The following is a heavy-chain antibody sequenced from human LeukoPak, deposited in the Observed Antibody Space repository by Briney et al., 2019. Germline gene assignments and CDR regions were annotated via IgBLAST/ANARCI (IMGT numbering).Heavy chain of an antibody. Sequence: PGGSLRLSCAASGLTFSSHAMSWVRQAPGKGLEWVSAISGSGGSTYYADSVKGRFTISRDNSKNTLYLQMNSLRAEDTAVYYCAKSLRQLLVNYFDYWGQGTLVTVSS. CDR1: GLTFSSHA. J-gene: IGHJ4*02. V-gene: IGHV3-23*01. D-gene: IGHD2-2*01. CDR3: AKSLRQLLVNYFDY. CDR2: ISGSGGST.